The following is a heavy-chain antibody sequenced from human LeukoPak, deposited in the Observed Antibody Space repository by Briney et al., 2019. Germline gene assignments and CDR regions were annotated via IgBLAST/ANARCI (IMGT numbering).Heavy chain of an antibody. CDR2: INPNNGGT. D-gene: IGHD3-9*01. J-gene: IGHJ4*02. Sequence: GASVKVSCKASGDTFTAYYMHWVRQAPGQGLEWMGRINPNNGGTNYAQKFQGRVTMTRGTSISTAYMDLSRLRSDDTAVYYCARDNYDILTGYHDFNYWGQGTLVTVSS. CDR1: GDTFTAYY. CDR3: ARDNYDILTGYHDFNY. V-gene: IGHV1-2*06.